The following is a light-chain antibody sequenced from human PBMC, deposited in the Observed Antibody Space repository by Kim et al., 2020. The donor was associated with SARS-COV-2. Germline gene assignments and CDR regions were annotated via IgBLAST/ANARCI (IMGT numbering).Light chain of an antibody. V-gene: IGLV3-19*01. CDR1: SLRSYY. CDR2: GKN. CDR3: NSRDSSGNHLWV. Sequence: SSELTQDPAVSVALGQTVRITCQGDSLRSYYASWYQQKPGQAPVLVIYGKNNRPSGIPDRFSGSSSGNTASLTITGAQAEDEADYYCNSRDSSGNHLWVCGGGTQLTVL. J-gene: IGLJ3*02.